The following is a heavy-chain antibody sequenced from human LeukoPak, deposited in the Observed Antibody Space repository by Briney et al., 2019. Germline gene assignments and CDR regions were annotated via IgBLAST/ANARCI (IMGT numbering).Heavy chain of an antibody. J-gene: IGHJ4*02. Sequence: SETLSLTCTVSGGSISSYYWSWIRQPPWQGLEWIGYIYYSGSTNYNPSLKSRVTISVDSSKNQFSLILSSVTAADTAVYYCARFHISTGSFDFWGQGTLVTVSS. V-gene: IGHV4-59*01. CDR1: GGSISSYY. CDR2: IYYSGST. D-gene: IGHD3-9*01. CDR3: ARFHISTGSFDF.